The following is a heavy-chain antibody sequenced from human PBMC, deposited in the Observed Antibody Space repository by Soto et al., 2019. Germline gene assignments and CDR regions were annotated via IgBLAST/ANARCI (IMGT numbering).Heavy chain of an antibody. V-gene: IGHV3-15*07. J-gene: IGHJ4*02. D-gene: IGHD2-15*01. CDR1: GFTFSNAW. Sequence: EVQLVESGGGLVKPGGSLRLSCAASGFTFSNAWMNWVRQAPGKGLEWVGRIKSTTDGETTDYAAPVRGRFTSSRDDSNITLNMQMNSLQPEDTALYYCAASPCGGTTCYWISYWCQGTLVIVSS. CDR3: AASPCGGTTCYWISY. CDR2: IKSTTDGETT.